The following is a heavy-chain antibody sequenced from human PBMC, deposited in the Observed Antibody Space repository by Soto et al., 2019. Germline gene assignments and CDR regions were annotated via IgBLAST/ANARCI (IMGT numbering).Heavy chain of an antibody. V-gene: IGHV1-69*13. CDR2: IIPIFGTA. J-gene: IGHJ6*02. Sequence: GASVKVSCKASGGTFSSYAISWVRQAPGQGLEWMGGIIPIFGTANYAQKFQGRVTITADESTRTAYMELSSLRSEDTAVYYCATHSIASSSPRYYYYYYGRDVWGQGTTVTVSS. CDR3: ATHSIASSSPRYYYYYYGRDV. D-gene: IGHD6-6*01. CDR1: GGTFSSYA.